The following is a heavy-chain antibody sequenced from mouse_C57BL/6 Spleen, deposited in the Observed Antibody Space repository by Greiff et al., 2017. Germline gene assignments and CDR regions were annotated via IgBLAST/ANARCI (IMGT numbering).Heavy chain of an antibody. J-gene: IGHJ2*01. V-gene: IGHV5-4*01. CDR3: AREKNYGSSQYYFDY. CDR1: GFTFSSYA. Sequence: EVMLVESGGGLVKPGGSLKLSCAASGFTFSSYAMSWVRQTPEKRLEWVATISDGGSYTYYPDNVKGRFTISRDNAKNNLYLQMSHLKSEDTAMYYCAREKNYGSSQYYFDYWGQGTTLTVSS. D-gene: IGHD1-1*01. CDR2: ISDGGSYT.